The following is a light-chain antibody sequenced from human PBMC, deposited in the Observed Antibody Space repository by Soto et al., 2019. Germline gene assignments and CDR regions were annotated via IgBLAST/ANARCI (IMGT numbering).Light chain of an antibody. V-gene: IGKV3-11*01. CDR2: GAS. Sequence: EIVLTQSPATLSLSPGERATLSCRASQSVSSYLAWYQQKPGQAPRLLIYGASNRATGIPVRFSGSGSGTDFALTITSLEPEDFAVYYCQQRGNWPLYTFGQGTKLEIK. CDR1: QSVSSY. CDR3: QQRGNWPLYT. J-gene: IGKJ2*01.